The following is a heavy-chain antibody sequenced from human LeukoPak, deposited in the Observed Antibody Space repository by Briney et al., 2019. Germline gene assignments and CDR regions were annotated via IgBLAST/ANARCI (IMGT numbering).Heavy chain of an antibody. V-gene: IGHV3-23*01. CDR2: ISGSGGST. J-gene: IGHJ4*02. CDR1: GFTFSSYA. D-gene: IGHD6-13*01. Sequence: GGSLRLSCAASGFTFSSYAMSWVRQAPGKGLEWVSVISGSGGSTYYADSVKGRFSIFRDNSKNTLYLQMNSLRAEDTAVYYCAKGGIAAAGTFTDYWGQGTLVTVSS. CDR3: AKGGIAAAGTFTDY.